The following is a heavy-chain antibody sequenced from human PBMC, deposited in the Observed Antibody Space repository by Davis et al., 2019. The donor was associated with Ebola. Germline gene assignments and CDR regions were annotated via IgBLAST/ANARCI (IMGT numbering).Heavy chain of an antibody. CDR3: AKGWGSSGWYYFDY. V-gene: IGHV3-23*01. Sequence: GESLKISCTASGFPFSTYAMSWVRQAPGKGLEWVSGISSSGDSTYYADSVKGRFTISRDNSKNTLYLQMNSLRVEDTAVYYCAKGWGSSGWYYFDYWGQGTLVTVSS. CDR2: ISSSGDST. J-gene: IGHJ4*02. D-gene: IGHD6-19*01. CDR1: GFPFSTYA.